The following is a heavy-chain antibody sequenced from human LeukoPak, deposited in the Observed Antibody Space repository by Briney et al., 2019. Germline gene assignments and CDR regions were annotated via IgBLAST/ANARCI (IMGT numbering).Heavy chain of an antibody. V-gene: IGHV4-59*08. CDR2: IYYSGST. CDR1: GGSISSYY. Sequence: PSETLSLTCTVSGGSISSYYWSWIRQPPGKGLEWIGYIYYSGSTNYNPSLKSRVTISVDTSKNQFSLKLSSVTAADTAVYYCARSFGDSSGSSDYWGRGTLVTVSS. CDR3: ARSFGDSSGSSDY. D-gene: IGHD3-10*01. J-gene: IGHJ4*02.